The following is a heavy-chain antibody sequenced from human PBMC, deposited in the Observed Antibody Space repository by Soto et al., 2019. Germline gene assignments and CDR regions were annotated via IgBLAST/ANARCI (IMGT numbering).Heavy chain of an antibody. CDR1: GYSFSFYW. Sequence: PGESLKISCKASGYSFSFYWIGWVRQMPGKGLEWMAIMYPDDSDIRYSPSFEAHVTISADKSTSTAFLQWSSLKASDTAMYYCATAYVYDFENSNYYRDAFHIWGPGTLVAVSS. CDR3: ATAYVYDFENSNYYRDAFHI. CDR2: MYPDDSDI. V-gene: IGHV5-51*01. J-gene: IGHJ3*02. D-gene: IGHD3-22*01.